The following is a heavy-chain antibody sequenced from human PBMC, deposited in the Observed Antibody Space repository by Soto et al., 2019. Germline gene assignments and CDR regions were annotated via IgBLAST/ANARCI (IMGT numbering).Heavy chain of an antibody. V-gene: IGHV1-24*01. Sequence: ASVKVSCKVSGYTLTELSMHWVRQAPGKGLEWMGGFDPEDAEIIYAQKFQGRVTMTEDTSTDTAYMELSSLRSEDTAVYYCAGITMIVVGAYGMDVWGQGTTVTVS. CDR3: AGITMIVVGAYGMDV. J-gene: IGHJ6*02. CDR2: FDPEDAEI. CDR1: GYTLTELS. D-gene: IGHD3-22*01.